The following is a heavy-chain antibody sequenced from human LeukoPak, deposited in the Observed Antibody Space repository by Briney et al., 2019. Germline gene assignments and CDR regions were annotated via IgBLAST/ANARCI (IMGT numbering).Heavy chain of an antibody. CDR2: NCHSGTN. V-gene: IGHV4-61*01. CDR1: GGSRMSRSYQ. J-gene: IGHJ5*02. Sequence: SETLALTRTVWGGSRMSRSYQGSWLRRTRGKGVEWIGYNCHSGTNKHNPPLKGRVTISIATSKNQISLKVRSVTAADTAMYFCARATPLYSSYCYVNWFDPWGQGTLVTVSS. D-gene: IGHD6-19*01. CDR3: ARATPLYSSYCYVNWFDP.